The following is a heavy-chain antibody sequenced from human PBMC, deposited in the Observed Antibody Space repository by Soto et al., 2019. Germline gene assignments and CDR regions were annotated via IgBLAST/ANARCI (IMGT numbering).Heavy chain of an antibody. D-gene: IGHD4-4*01. Sequence: QVQLVQSGAEVKKPGASVKVSCKASGYTFTSYGISWVRQAPGQGLEWMGWISAYNGNTNYAQKLQGRVTMTTDTSTSTAYMEVRSLRSDDTAVYYCARMTTVNTYYYYGMDVWGQGTTVTVSS. J-gene: IGHJ6*02. CDR2: ISAYNGNT. V-gene: IGHV1-18*01. CDR1: GYTFTSYG. CDR3: ARMTTVNTYYYYGMDV.